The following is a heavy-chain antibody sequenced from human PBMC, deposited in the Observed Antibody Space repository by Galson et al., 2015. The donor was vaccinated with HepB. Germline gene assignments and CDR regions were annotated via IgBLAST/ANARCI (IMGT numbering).Heavy chain of an antibody. V-gene: IGHV1-2*06. CDR2: INPNSGGT. J-gene: IGHJ4*02. D-gene: IGHD2-15*01. CDR3: ARGRYCSGGSCYSPFDS. CDR1: GYTFTGYY. Sequence: SVKVSCKASGYTFTGYYMHWVRQAPGQGLEWMGRINPNSGGTNYAQRFQGRVTMTWDTSISTAYMELNSLRSDDTAVYYCARGRYCSGGSCYSPFDSWGQGTLVTVSS.